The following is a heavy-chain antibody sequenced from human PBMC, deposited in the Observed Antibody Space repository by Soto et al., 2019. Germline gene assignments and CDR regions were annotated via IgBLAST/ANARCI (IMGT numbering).Heavy chain of an antibody. V-gene: IGHV3-48*02. Sequence: EVQLLESGGGLVHPGGSLRLSCVASGFGFSDYSMHWVRQAPGKGLEWVSYITSSGDSIYYADSFKGRFTVSRDNAKNSLFLQMNSLREEDTAVYYCARLPKGTTVTSWGQGTLVTVSS. D-gene: IGHD4-17*01. CDR2: ITSSGDSI. CDR1: GFGFSDYS. CDR3: ARLPKGTTVTS. J-gene: IGHJ4*02.